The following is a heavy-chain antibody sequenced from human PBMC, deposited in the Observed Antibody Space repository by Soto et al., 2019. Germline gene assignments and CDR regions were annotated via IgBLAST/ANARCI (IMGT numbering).Heavy chain of an antibody. CDR2: ISYDGSNK. J-gene: IGHJ4*02. Sequence: GGSLRLSCAASGFTFSSYGMHWVRQAPGKGLEWVAVISYDGSNKYYADSAKGRFTISRDNSKNTLYLQMNSLRAEDTAVYYCAKDFERSFGSLYFDYWGQGTLVTVSS. D-gene: IGHD1-26*01. V-gene: IGHV3-30*18. CDR3: AKDFERSFGSLYFDY. CDR1: GFTFSSYG.